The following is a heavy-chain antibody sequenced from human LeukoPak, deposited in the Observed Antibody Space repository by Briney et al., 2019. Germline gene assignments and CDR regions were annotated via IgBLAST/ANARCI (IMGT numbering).Heavy chain of an antibody. J-gene: IGHJ4*02. CDR2: ISWNSGSI. CDR3: AKDIGRYGDYGYFDY. CDR1: GFTFDDYA. Sequence: GRSLRLSCAASGFTFDDYAMHWVRQAPGKGLEWVSGISWNSGSIGYADSVKGRFTISRDNAKNSLYLQMNSLRAEDTALYYCAKDIGRYGDYGYFDYRGQGTLVTVSS. V-gene: IGHV3-9*01. D-gene: IGHD4-17*01.